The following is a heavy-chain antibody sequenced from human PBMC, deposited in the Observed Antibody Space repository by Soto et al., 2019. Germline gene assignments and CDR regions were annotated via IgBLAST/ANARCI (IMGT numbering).Heavy chain of an antibody. V-gene: IGHV3-30*02. Sequence: PGGSLRLSCVGSGFIFSNNGMHWVRQTPGKGLEWVAFMSYDGSDTFYADSVKGRFTISRDNSKNTLFLHMSNLRAEDTAMYYCTIVRVADSALGHWGQGTLGPVSS. J-gene: IGHJ4*02. CDR1: GFIFSNNG. CDR3: TIVRVADSALGH. CDR2: MSYDGSDT. D-gene: IGHD3-10*02.